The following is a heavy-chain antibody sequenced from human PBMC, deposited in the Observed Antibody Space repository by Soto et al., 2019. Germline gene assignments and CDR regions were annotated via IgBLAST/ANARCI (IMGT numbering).Heavy chain of an antibody. D-gene: IGHD2-2*02. CDR1: GVSISTYY. CDR2: FYNGGTT. CDR3: ARDREYCSSTSCYMNWFDP. Sequence: SETLSLTCTVSGVSISTYYWIWIRQPPGKGLEWIGVFYNGGTTNYSPSLKSRVTISVDTSKNQFSLKLSSVTAADTAVYYCARDREYCSSTSCYMNWFDPWGQGTLVTVSS. V-gene: IGHV4-59*01. J-gene: IGHJ5*02.